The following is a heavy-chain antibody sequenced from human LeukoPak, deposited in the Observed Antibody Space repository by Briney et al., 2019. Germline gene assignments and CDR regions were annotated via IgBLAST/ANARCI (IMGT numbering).Heavy chain of an antibody. J-gene: IGHJ4*02. CDR1: GGSISSSSYY. D-gene: IGHD6-19*01. CDR3: ARTSRVAGTSHFDY. Sequence: KPSETLSLTCTVSGGSISSSSYYWGWIRQPPGKGLEWIGSIYYSGSTYCNPSLKSRVTISVDTSKNQFSLKLSSVTAADTAVYYCARTSRVAGTSHFDYWGQGTLVTVSS. V-gene: IGHV4-39*01. CDR2: IYYSGST.